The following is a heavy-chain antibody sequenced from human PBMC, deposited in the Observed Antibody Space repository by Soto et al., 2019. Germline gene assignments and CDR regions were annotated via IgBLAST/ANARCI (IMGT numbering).Heavy chain of an antibody. CDR3: ARISGRFGASHFDF. D-gene: IGHD3-10*01. CDR2: ILSDVEQ. V-gene: IGHV2-26*01. Sequence: QVTLKESGPVLVQATETLTLTCNVSGFSLTNVQKGVAWIRQPPGKALEWLAHILSDVEQSYKSSLKKRLTIPQDPSKRQVVLVMTNVEPVDTAPYYCARISGRFGASHFDFWGQGSSVIVSS. J-gene: IGHJ4*02. CDR1: GFSLTNVQKG.